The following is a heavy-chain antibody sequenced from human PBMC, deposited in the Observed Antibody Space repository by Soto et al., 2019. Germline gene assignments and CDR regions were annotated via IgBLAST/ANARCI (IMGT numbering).Heavy chain of an antibody. CDR3: ARSAGIAARDYYYYGMDV. V-gene: IGHV4-59*01. Sequence: SETLSLTCTVSGGSISSYYWSWIRQPPGKGLEWIGYIYYSGSTNYNPSLKSRVTISVDTSKNQFSLKLSSVTAADTAVYYCARSAGIAARDYYYYGMDVWGQGTTVTVSS. CDR1: GGSISSYY. D-gene: IGHD6-6*01. J-gene: IGHJ6*02. CDR2: IYYSGST.